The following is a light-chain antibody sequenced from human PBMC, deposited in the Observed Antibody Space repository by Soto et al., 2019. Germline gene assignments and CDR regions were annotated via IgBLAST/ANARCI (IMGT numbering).Light chain of an antibody. CDR3: QQYNNWPRT. Sequence: IVFTQSPGTMSLSPGERATLSCRASQSVSNNLAWYQQRPGQAPRLLIYGASTRATGVPARFSGSGSGTECTLTISSLQSEDFAVYYCQQYNNWPRTFGQGTKVDIK. CDR2: GAS. V-gene: IGKV3-15*01. J-gene: IGKJ1*01. CDR1: QSVSNN.